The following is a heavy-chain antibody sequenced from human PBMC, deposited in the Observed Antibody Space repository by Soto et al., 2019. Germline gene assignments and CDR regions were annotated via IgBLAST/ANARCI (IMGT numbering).Heavy chain of an antibody. CDR3: ARHPTFYSGYDYYFDY. CDR2: IYPGDSDT. D-gene: IGHD5-12*01. V-gene: IGHV5-51*01. CDR1: GYSFTSYW. Sequence: GESLKISCKGSGYSFTSYWIGWVRQMPGKGLEWMGIIYPGDSDTRYSPSFQGQVTISADKSIGTAYLQWSSLKASDTAMYYCARHPTFYSGYDYYFDYWGQGTLVTVSS. J-gene: IGHJ4*02.